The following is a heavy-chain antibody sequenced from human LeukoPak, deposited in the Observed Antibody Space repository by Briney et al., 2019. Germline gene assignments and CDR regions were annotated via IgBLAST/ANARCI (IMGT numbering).Heavy chain of an antibody. J-gene: IGHJ4*02. V-gene: IGHV4-61*02. CDR1: GGSISSGSYY. Sequence: PSETLSLTCTVSGGSISSGSYYWSWIRQPAGKGLEWIGRIYTSGSTNYNPSLKSRVTISVDTSKNQFSLRLSSVTATDTGVYYCASDHSGWLGLGYWGQGTLVSVPS. CDR3: ASDHSGWLGLGY. CDR2: IYTSGST. D-gene: IGHD6-19*01.